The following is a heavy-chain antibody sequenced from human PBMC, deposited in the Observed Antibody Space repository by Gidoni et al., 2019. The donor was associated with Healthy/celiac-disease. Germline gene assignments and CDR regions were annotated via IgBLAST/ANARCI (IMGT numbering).Heavy chain of an antibody. V-gene: IGHV3-21*01. Sequence: EVQLVESGGGLVKPGGSLRLSCGDSGFTFSSYSMHWVRQAPGKGLEWVSSISSSSSYIYYADSVKGRFTISRDNAKNSLYLQMNSLRAEDTAVYYCARDGGYCSSTSCYGDYYFDYWGQGTLVTVSS. CDR2: ISSSSSYI. CDR3: ARDGGYCSSTSCYGDYYFDY. D-gene: IGHD2-2*01. CDR1: GFTFSSYS. J-gene: IGHJ4*02.